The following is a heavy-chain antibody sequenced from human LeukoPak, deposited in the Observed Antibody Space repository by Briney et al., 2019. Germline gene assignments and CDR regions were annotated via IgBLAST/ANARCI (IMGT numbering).Heavy chain of an antibody. V-gene: IGHV3-53*01. J-gene: IGHJ4*02. D-gene: IGHD1-1*01. Sequence: PGGSLRLSCAAPGFIVRSNYMSWVRQAPGKGLEWVSILYSDSSAYYADSVKGRFTISRDNSKDTLYLQINSLRAEDTAIYYCVKLRTGTATNFDYWGQGTLVTVSS. CDR3: VKLRTGTATNFDY. CDR2: LYSDSSA. CDR1: GFIVRSNY.